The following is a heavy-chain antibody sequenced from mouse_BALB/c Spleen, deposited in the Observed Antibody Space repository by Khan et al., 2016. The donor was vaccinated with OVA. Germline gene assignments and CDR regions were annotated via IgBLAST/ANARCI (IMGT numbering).Heavy chain of an antibody. D-gene: IGHD4-1*01. CDR1: GFSLTSYG. Sequence: QVQLKQSGPGLVQPSQSLSITCTVSGFSLTSYGVHWVRQSPGKGLEWLGVIWSGGSTDYNAAFISRLSISKDNSKSQVFFKMNSLKANDTAIYYCARNWNWDYYAMDYWGQGTSFTVSS. CDR2: IWSGGST. J-gene: IGHJ4*01. CDR3: ARNWNWDYYAMDY. V-gene: IGHV2-2*02.